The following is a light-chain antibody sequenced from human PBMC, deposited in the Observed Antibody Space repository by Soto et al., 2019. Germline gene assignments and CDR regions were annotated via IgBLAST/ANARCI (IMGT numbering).Light chain of an antibody. CDR3: QQLNSYPLT. V-gene: IGKV1-5*03. CDR2: GAS. Sequence: DIQMTQSPSTLSASVGDRVTITCRASQNIDRWLAWYQQKPGKAPNLLIYGASNLESGVPSRFSGSGSGTEFTLTISSLQPEDFATYYCQQLNSYPLTFGGGTKVEIK. J-gene: IGKJ4*01. CDR1: QNIDRW.